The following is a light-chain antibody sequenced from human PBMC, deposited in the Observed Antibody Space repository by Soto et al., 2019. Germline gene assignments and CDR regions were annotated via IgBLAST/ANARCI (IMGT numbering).Light chain of an antibody. CDR3: QQYGRSPWT. CDR1: QSVSSSY. J-gene: IGKJ1*01. CDR2: DAS. V-gene: IGKV3-20*01. Sequence: EIVLTQSPGTLSLSPGERATLSCRASQSVSSSYLAWYQQKPGQAPRLLIFDASSRATGISDRFSGSGSGTDFTLTISRLEPEDFAVYYCQQYGRSPWTFXQGTKVDIK.